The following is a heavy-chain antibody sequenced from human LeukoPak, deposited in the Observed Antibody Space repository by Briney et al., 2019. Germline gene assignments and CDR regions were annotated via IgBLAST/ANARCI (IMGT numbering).Heavy chain of an antibody. V-gene: IGHV3-7*01. J-gene: IGHJ4*02. CDR2: IKQDGSEK. CDR1: GFTFSSYW. CDR3: AREPERYYYDSSGYYNY. Sequence: GGSLRLSCAASGFTFSSYWMSWVRQAPGKGLEWVAHIKQDGSEKYYVDSVKGRFTISRDNAKNSLYLQMNSLRAEDTAVYYCAREPERYYYDSSGYYNYWGQGTLVTVSS. D-gene: IGHD3-22*01.